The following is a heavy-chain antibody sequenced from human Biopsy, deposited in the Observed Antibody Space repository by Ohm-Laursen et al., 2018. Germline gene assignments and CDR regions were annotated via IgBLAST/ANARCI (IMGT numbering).Heavy chain of an antibody. CDR2: NIPILGTG. D-gene: IGHD3-9*01. CDR1: GGTFSNYG. V-gene: IGHV1-69*06. J-gene: IGHJ1*01. CDR3: ATKLTGYFHH. Sequence: SVKVSCKVPGGTFSNYGVNWVRQAPGQGLEWLGGNIPILGTGNYAQKFQDRVTVAADTSTSTATMELRSLRSDDTAVYYCATKLTGYFHHWGQGTLVTVSS.